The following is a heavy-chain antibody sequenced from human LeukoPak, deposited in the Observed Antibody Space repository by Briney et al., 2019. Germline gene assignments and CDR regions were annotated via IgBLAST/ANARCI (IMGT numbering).Heavy chain of an antibody. Sequence: PSQTLSLTCTVSGGSISSGSYYWSWIRQPAGKGLEWIGRIYTSGSTNYNPSLKSRVTISVDTSKNHFSLKLSSVTAADTAVYYCAGDYYDSSGYYYWGQGTLVTVSS. J-gene: IGHJ4*02. CDR3: AGDYYDSSGYYY. V-gene: IGHV4-61*02. CDR2: IYTSGST. D-gene: IGHD3-22*01. CDR1: GGSISSGSYY.